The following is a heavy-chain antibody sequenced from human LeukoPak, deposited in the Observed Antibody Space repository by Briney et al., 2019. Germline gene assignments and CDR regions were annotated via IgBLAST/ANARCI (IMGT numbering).Heavy chain of an antibody. V-gene: IGHV3-43D*04. CDR2: ISWGGGST. CDR1: GFTFDDYA. D-gene: IGHD3-10*01. J-gene: IGHJ4*02. CDR3: AKDRSGNSYGHFDY. Sequence: GGSLRLSCAASGFTFDDYAMHWVRQAPGKGLEWVSLISWGGGSTYYAGSVKGRFTISRDNSKNSLYLHMNSLRAEDTALYYCAKDRSGNSYGHFDYWGQGTLVTVSP.